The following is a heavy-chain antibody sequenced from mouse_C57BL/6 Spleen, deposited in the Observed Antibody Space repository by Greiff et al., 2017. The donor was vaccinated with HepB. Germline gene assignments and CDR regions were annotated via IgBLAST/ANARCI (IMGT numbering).Heavy chain of an antibody. V-gene: IGHV1-74*01. CDR2: IHPSDSDT. CDR3: ASPITTVVATEYFDY. D-gene: IGHD1-1*01. Sequence: QVQLQQPGAELVKPGASVKVSCKASGYTFTSYWMHWVKQRPGQGLEWIGRIHPSDSDTNYNQKFKGKATLTVDKSSSTAYMQLSSLTSEDSAVYYCASPITTVVATEYFDYWGQGTTLTVSS. J-gene: IGHJ2*01. CDR1: GYTFTSYW.